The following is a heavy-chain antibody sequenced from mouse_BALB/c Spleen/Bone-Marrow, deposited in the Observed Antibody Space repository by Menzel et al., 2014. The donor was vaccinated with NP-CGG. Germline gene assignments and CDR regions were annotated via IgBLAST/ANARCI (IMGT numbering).Heavy chain of an antibody. CDR1: GYSITSDYA. CDR2: ISYSGST. D-gene: IGHD1-1*01. CDR3: ARWGYNGSGFAY. V-gene: IGHV3-2*02. J-gene: IGHJ3*01. Sequence: DVKLQESGPGLVKPSRSLSLTCTVTGYSITSDYAWNWIRQFPGNKLEWMGYISYSGSTSYNPSLKSRISITRDTSKNQFFLQLNSVTTEDTATYYCARWGYNGSGFAYWGQGTLVTVSA.